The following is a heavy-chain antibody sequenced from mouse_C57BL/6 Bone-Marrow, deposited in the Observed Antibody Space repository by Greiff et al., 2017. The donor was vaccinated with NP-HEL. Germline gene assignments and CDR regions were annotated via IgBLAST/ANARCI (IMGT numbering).Heavy chain of an antibody. Sequence: QVTLKVSGPGILQPSQTLSLTCSFSGFSLSTFGMGVGWIRQPSGKGLEWLAHIWWDDDKYYNPALKSRLTISKDTSKNQVFLKIANVDTADTATYYCARIEAPYYGSSPYYFDYWGQGTTLTVSS. J-gene: IGHJ2*01. CDR1: GFSLSTFGMG. CDR2: IWWDDDK. V-gene: IGHV8-8*01. D-gene: IGHD1-1*01. CDR3: ARIEAPYYGSSPYYFDY.